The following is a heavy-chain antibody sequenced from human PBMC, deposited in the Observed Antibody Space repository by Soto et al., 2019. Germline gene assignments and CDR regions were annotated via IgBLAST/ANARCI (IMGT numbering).Heavy chain of an antibody. CDR3: ARRPNGYSTKYNWFDP. CDR2: IYPGDSDT. Sequence: PGESLKISCKGSGYSFTSYWIGWVRQMPGKGLEWMGIIYPGDSDTRYSPSFQGQVTISADKSISTAYLQWSSLKASDTAMYYCARRPNGYSTKYNWFDPWGQGTLVTVSS. CDR1: GYSFTSYW. J-gene: IGHJ5*02. V-gene: IGHV5-51*01. D-gene: IGHD3-22*01.